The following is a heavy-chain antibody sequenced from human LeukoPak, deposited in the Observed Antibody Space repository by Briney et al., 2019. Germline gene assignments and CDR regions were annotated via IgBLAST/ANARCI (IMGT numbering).Heavy chain of an antibody. J-gene: IGHJ3*02. CDR3: AKDQSGSYPDVDAFDI. V-gene: IGHV3-23*01. CDR1: GFTFSSYA. CDR2: ISGSGSST. Sequence: PGGSLRLSCAASGFTFSSYAMSWVRQAPGKGLEWVSAISGSGSSTYYADSVKGRFTISRDNSKNTLYLQMNSLRAEDTAVYYCAKDQSGSYPDVDAFDIWGQGTMVTVSS. D-gene: IGHD1-26*01.